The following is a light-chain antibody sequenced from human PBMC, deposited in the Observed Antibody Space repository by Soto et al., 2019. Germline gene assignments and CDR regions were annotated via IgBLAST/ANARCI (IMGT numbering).Light chain of an antibody. J-gene: IGKJ1*01. CDR1: QSMSSY. CDR3: QQSYSTPTWT. Sequence: IHITQSPSSLSASVVDSVTITCRASQSMSSYLNWYQQKPGKAPKLMIYAASSLQSGVPSRFSGSGSGTDFTLTISSLQPEDFATYYCQQSYSTPTWTFGQGTKV. CDR2: AAS. V-gene: IGKV1-39*01.